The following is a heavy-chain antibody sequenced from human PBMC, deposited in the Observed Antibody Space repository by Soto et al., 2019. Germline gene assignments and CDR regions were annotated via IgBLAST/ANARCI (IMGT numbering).Heavy chain of an antibody. CDR1: GDSSISGPYY. Sequence: QVQLQESGPGLVKPSQTLALTCTVSGDSSISGPYYWSWIRQLPGKGLEYIGYIYYTGSAYHNPSQKSQLNISIDTTKDQFSLMLTSVTAADTGVYFCARGLSPAFRGLFYFDSWGQGTLVTVSS. J-gene: IGHJ4*02. V-gene: IGHV4-30-4*01. CDR2: IYYTGSA. CDR3: ARGLSPAFRGLFYFDS. D-gene: IGHD3-16*01.